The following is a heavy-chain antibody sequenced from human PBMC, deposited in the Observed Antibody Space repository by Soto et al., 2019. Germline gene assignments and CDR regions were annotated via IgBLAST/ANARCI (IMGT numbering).Heavy chain of an antibody. CDR3: ARVVEYSSSWYVRQRDRYYYYYMDV. V-gene: IGHV3-33*01. Sequence: GGSLRLSCAASGFTFSSYGMHWVRQAPGKGLEWVAVIWYDGSNKYYADSVKGRFTISRDNSKNTLYLQMNSLRAEDTAVYYCARVVEYSSSWYVRQRDRYYYYYMDVWGKGTTVTVSS. D-gene: IGHD6-13*01. J-gene: IGHJ6*03. CDR1: GFTFSSYG. CDR2: IWYDGSNK.